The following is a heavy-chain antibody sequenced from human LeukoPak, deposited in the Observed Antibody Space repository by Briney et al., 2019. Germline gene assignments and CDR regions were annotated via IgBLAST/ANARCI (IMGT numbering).Heavy chain of an antibody. J-gene: IGHJ3*02. V-gene: IGHV4-34*01. CDR2: INHSGST. D-gene: IGHD3-3*01. CDR1: GGSFSGYY. Sequence: SETLSLTCAVYGGSFSGYYWSWIRQPPGKGLEWIGEINHSGSTNYNPSLKSRVTISVDTSKNQFSLKLSSVTAADTAVYYCARGGLRFLEWLLSPPHGAFDIWGQGTMVTVSS. CDR3: ARGGLRFLEWLLSPPHGAFDI.